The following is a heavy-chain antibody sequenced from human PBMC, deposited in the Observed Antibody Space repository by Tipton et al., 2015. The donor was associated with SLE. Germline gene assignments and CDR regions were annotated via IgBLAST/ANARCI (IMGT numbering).Heavy chain of an antibody. V-gene: IGHV4-31*02. CDR3: ARAYYHYYGLDV. CDR1: GGSISSGGYY. Sequence: LRLSCTVSGGSISSGGYYWSWIRQHPGKGLEWIGYIYHSGSTYYNPSLKSRVTMSVDTSKNQFSLKLRSVTAADTAVYYCARAYYHYYGLDVWGQGTTVTVSS. CDR2: IYHSGST. J-gene: IGHJ6*02.